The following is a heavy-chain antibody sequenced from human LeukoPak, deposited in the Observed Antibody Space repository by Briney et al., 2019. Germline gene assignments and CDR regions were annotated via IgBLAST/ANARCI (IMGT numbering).Heavy chain of an antibody. CDR2: IIPIFGTA. J-gene: IGHJ4*02. CDR3: ARGDNVDIVATSPFDY. D-gene: IGHD5-12*01. V-gene: IGHV1-69*13. CDR1: GYTFTSYG. Sequence: GASVKVSCKASGYTFTSYGISWVRQAPGQGLEWMGGIIPIFGTANYAQKFQGRVTITADESTSTAYMELSSLRSEDTAVYYCARGDNVDIVATSPFDYWGQGTLVTVSS.